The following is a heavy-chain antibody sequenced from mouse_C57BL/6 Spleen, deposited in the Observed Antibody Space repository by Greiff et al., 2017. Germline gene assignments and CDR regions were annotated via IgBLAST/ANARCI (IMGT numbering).Heavy chain of an antibody. CDR2: IYPRSGNT. CDR1: GYTFTSYG. V-gene: IGHV1-81*01. CDR3: ARSYYGSSYGYYAMDY. Sequence: QVQLQQPGAELARPGASVKLSCKASGYTFTSYGISWVKQRTGQGLEWIGEIYPRSGNTYYNEKFKGKATLTADKSSSTAYMELRSLTSEDSAVYFCARSYYGSSYGYYAMDYWGQGTSVTVSS. J-gene: IGHJ4*01. D-gene: IGHD1-1*01.